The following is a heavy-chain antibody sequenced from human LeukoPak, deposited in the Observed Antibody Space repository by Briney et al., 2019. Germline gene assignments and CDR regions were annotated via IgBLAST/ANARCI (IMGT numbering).Heavy chain of an antibody. CDR2: ISYDGSKK. CDR1: GFTFTNYW. CDR3: ARSAAAGRIVATFGY. J-gene: IGHJ4*02. Sequence: GGSLRLSCAVSGFTFTNYWMTWVRQAPGKGLEWVAIISYDGSKKYYADSVKGRFTISRDNSKNTLYLQMNSLRAEDTAVYYCARSAAAGRIVATFGYWGQGTLVIVSS. D-gene: IGHD5-12*01. V-gene: IGHV3-30*03.